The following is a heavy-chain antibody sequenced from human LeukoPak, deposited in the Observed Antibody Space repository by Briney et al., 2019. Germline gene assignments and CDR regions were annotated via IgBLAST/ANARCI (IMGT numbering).Heavy chain of an antibody. V-gene: IGHV3-21*01. Sequence: GGSLRLSCAASGFTFSDYYMGWVRQAPGKGLEWVSSISSSSSYIYYADSVKGRFTISRDNAKNSLYLQMSSLRAGDTAVYYCVRHRTAADYWGQGALVTVSS. D-gene: IGHD1-1*01. CDR3: VRHRTAADY. CDR1: GFTFSDYY. CDR2: ISSSSSYI. J-gene: IGHJ4*02.